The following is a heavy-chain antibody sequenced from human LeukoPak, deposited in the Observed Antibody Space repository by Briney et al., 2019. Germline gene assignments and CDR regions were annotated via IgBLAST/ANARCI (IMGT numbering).Heavy chain of an antibody. V-gene: IGHV3-15*01. J-gene: IGHJ4*02. CDR1: GFTFSNAW. D-gene: IGHD4-17*01. CDR3: TTRYDYGDYSQHFDY. Sequence: PGGSLRLSCAASGFTFSNAWMSWVRQAPGKGLEWVGRIKSKTDGGTTDYAAPVKGRFTISRDDSKNTLYLQMNSLKTEDTAVYYCTTRYDYGDYSQHFDYWGQGTLVTVSS. CDR2: IKSKTDGGTT.